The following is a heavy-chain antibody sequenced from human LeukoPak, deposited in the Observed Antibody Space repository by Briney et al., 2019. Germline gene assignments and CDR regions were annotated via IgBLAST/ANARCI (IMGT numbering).Heavy chain of an antibody. D-gene: IGHD3-10*01. J-gene: IGHJ4*02. CDR1: GFNFSSYA. Sequence: GGSLRLSCAASGFNFSSYAMSWVRQAPGKGLEWVSAISGSAGSTYYADSVKGRFTISRDNSKNTVYLQMASLRAEDTAVYYCAKAGSATTVRGIYYPGDSWGQGSLVTVSS. V-gene: IGHV3-23*01. CDR2: ISGSAGST. CDR3: AKAGSATTVRGIYYPGDS.